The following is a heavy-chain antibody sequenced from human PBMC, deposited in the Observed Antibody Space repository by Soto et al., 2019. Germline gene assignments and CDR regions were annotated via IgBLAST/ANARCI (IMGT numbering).Heavy chain of an antibody. Sequence: EVQLVESGGGLVQPGGSLRLSCSASGFTFSSYAMHWVRQAPGKGLKYVSTISSNGSGAYYADSVKGRFTISRDNSKNTLYLQMSSLRTEDTAVYYCVKDATVTTKWTNFDLWGQGTLVTVSS. CDR3: VKDATVTTKWTNFDL. J-gene: IGHJ4*02. CDR1: GFTFSSYA. CDR2: ISSNGSGA. V-gene: IGHV3-64D*09. D-gene: IGHD4-17*01.